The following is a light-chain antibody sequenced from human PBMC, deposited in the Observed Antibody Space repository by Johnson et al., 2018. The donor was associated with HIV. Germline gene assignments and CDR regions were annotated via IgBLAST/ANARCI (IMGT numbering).Light chain of an antibody. J-gene: IGLJ1*01. Sequence: QSVLTQPPSVSAAPGQKVTISCSGSSSNIGNNYVSWYQHLPGTAPKLLIYDNNKRPSGIPDRFSGSKSGTSATLDITGLQTGDEADYYCETWDSRLSGYYVFGSGTRLTVL. V-gene: IGLV1-51*01. CDR2: DNN. CDR3: ETWDSRLSGYYV. CDR1: SSNIGNNY.